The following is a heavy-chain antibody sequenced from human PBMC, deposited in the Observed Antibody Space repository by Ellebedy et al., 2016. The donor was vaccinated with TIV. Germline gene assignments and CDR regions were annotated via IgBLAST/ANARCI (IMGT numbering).Heavy chain of an antibody. CDR1: GGTFSSYA. Sequence: SVKVSXXASGGTFSSYAISWVRQAPGQGLEWMGRIIPILGIANYAQKFQGRVTITADKSTSTAYMELSSLRSEDTAVYYCATSTVTTMDYYYGMDVWGQGTTVTVSS. D-gene: IGHD4-17*01. CDR2: IIPILGIA. V-gene: IGHV1-69*04. CDR3: ATSTVTTMDYYYGMDV. J-gene: IGHJ6*02.